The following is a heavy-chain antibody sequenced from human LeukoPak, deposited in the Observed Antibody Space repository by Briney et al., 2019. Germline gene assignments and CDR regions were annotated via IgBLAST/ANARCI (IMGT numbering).Heavy chain of an antibody. CDR2: IYPGDSDA. J-gene: IGHJ4*02. V-gene: IGHV5-51*01. CDR1: GYSFTTYW. CDR3: ARPKYSSSWTLYDY. D-gene: IGHD6-13*01. Sequence: GESLKISCKASGYSFTTYWIGWVRQMPGKGLEWMGIIYPGDSDARYSPSFQGQVTISADKSISTAYLQWSSLKASDTAMYYCARPKYSSSWTLYDYWGQGTLVTVSS.